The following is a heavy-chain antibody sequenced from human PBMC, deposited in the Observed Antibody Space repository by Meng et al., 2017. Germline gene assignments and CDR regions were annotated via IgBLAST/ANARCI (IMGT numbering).Heavy chain of an antibody. CDR2: ISSSSYI. CDR1: GFTFSSYS. J-gene: IGHJ4*02. D-gene: IGHD5-18*01. CDR3: ARDRGYSYGDRRADY. V-gene: IGHV3-21*01. Sequence: GESLKISCAASGFTFSSYSMNWVRQAPGKGLEWVSSISSSSYIYYADSVKGRFTISRDNAKNSLYLQMNSLRAEDTAVYYCARDRGYSYGDRRADYWGQGTLVTVSS.